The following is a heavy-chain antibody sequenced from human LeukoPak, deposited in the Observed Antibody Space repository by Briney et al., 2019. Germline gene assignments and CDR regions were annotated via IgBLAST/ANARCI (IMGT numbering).Heavy chain of an antibody. J-gene: IGHJ4*02. CDR1: GFSLKNYW. CDR2: MNGDGSGI. Sequence: GGSLRLSCAASGFSLKNYWMHWVRQAPGKGLVWVAHMNGDGSGINYADSVKGRFTISRDNTKNTLYLQMNSLRADDTALYYCARETESFDDWGQGTLVTVS. V-gene: IGHV3-74*01. CDR3: ARETESFDD.